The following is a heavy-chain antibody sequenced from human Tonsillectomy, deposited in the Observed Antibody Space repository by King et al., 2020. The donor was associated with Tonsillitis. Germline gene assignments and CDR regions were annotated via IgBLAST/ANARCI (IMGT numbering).Heavy chain of an antibody. CDR2: ISSTGSYT. Sequence: VQLVESGGGLVKPGRSRRLSCAASGFTFSDYYMSWIRQAPGKGLEWVSYISSTGSYTNYADSVKGRFTISRENAKNSLYLQMNRLRAEDTAVYYCARERCTTTSCYGGFDYWGQGSLVTVSA. CDR3: ARERCTTTSCYGGFDY. CDR1: GFTFSDYY. V-gene: IGHV3-11*05. J-gene: IGHJ4*02. D-gene: IGHD2-2*01.